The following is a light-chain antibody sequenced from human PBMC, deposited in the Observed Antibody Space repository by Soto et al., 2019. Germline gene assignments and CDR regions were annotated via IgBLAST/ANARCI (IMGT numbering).Light chain of an antibody. CDR1: SSNIGSKT. V-gene: IGLV1-44*01. CDR3: SAWDDSLNGVV. CDR2: TNT. Sequence: QAVVTQPPSSSGTPGQRVTISCSGSSSNIGSKTVNWFQQLPGETHTLLIYTNTQRPSVVTDRFSGYTSGTSAALAISGLQSEEAADYYCSAWDDSLNGVVCGGGTKLTVL. J-gene: IGLJ2*01.